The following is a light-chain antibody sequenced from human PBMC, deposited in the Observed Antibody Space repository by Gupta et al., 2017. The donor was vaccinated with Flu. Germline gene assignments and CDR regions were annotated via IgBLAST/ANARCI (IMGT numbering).Light chain of an antibody. V-gene: IGKV4-1*01. CDR3: QQYDSTPQT. CDR2: WAS. Sequence: DIVMSQSPDSLAVSLGERATINCKSSQSVLYSSNNKNYLAWYQQKPGQPPKLLIYWASTRESGVPDRFSGSGSGTDFTLTISSLQAEDVAAYYCQQYDSTPQTFGQGTKVEIK. J-gene: IGKJ1*01. CDR1: QSVLYSSNNKNY.